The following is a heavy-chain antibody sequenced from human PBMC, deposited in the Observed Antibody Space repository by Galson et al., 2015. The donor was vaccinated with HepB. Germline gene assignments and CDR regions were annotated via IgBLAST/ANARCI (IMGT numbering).Heavy chain of an antibody. CDR1: GGTFSSYA. V-gene: IGHV1-69*13. CDR3: ARSFIAVAGARRPSRFDY. J-gene: IGHJ4*02. D-gene: IGHD6-19*01. Sequence: SVKVSCKASGGTFSSYAISWVRQAPGQGLEWMGGIIPIFGTANYAQKFQGRVTITADESTSTAYMELSSLRSEDTAVYYCARSFIAVAGARRPSRFDYWGQGTLVTVSS. CDR2: IIPIFGTA.